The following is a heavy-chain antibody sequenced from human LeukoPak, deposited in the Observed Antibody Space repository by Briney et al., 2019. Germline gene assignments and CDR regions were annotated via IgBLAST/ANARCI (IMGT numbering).Heavy chain of an antibody. J-gene: IGHJ2*01. Sequence: GASVKVSCKASGNMVTGYHVHWVRQAPGQGLEWMGWINANSGVTNYEQTFQGGVTLTRDTSISTAYMELSRLTSDDTAVYYCATISSGHWYFDLWGRGTLVIVSS. CDR2: INANSGVT. CDR3: ATISSGHWYFDL. V-gene: IGHV1-2*02. D-gene: IGHD6-25*01. CDR1: GNMVTGYH.